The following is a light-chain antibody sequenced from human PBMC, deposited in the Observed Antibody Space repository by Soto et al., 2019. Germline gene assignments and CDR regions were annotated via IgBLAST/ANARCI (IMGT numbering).Light chain of an antibody. CDR3: QQYGSSPWM. CDR1: QSVSSNY. CDR2: GAS. J-gene: IGKJ1*01. Sequence: EIGLTQSPGTLSLAPGERATLSCRASQSVSSNYLAWYQQKPGQAPRPLIYGASSRATGIPDRFSGSGAGTDFTLTISRLESEDFAVYYCQQYGSSPWMFGQGTKVEIK. V-gene: IGKV3-20*01.